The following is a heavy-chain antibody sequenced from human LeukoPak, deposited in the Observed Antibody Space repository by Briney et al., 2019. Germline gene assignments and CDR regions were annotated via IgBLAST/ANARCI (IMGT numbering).Heavy chain of an antibody. CDR1: GFTLSTYC. V-gene: IGHV3-7*03. D-gene: IGHD2-8*02. J-gene: IGHJ6*04. CDR3: ARGWCPHCRCMGD. CDR2: IQQDGSKK. Sequence: PGGSLRLSCTVSGFTLSTYCMTWVRQAPGKGLEWVADIQQDGSKKYYLDSVRGRFTISRDNAKNQLFLQMDSLRAEDTAVYVCARGWCPHCRCMGDWGKGTTVTVSS.